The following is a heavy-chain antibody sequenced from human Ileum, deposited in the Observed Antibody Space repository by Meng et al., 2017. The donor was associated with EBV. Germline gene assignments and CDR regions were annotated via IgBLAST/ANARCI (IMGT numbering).Heavy chain of an antibody. CDR1: GASITESNS. Sequence: QLHLQESGPGRVKPSGTLSLTCAVSGASITESNSWSWVRQPPGKGLEWIGEIYHSGGTNYNPSLKSRVTISVDKSKNQISLKLNSVTAADTAVYYCARWAFIYSYGFDHWGQGTLVTVSS. CDR3: ARWAFIYSYGFDH. CDR2: IYHSGGT. D-gene: IGHD5-18*01. V-gene: IGHV4-4*02. J-gene: IGHJ4*02.